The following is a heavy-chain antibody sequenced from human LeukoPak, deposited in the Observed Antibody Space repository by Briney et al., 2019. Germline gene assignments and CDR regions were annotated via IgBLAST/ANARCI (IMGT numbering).Heavy chain of an antibody. CDR3: ARHSMYSKSSGYNL. J-gene: IGHJ1*01. D-gene: IGHD6-19*01. Sequence: SETLSLTRTVSSRSISSSSYYWGWPRQYPGKGLEWIGRIYYSESTYYNPSVKSRVTISVDTSQNQFSLKLSSVTAADTAVYYCARHSMYSKSSGYNLWGQGTLVTVSS. V-gene: IGHV4-39*07. CDR1: SRSISSSSYY. CDR2: IYYSEST.